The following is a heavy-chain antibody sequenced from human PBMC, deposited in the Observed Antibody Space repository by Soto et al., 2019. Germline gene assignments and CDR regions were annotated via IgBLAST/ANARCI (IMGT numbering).Heavy chain of an antibody. CDR2: INAGNGNT. Sequence: QVQLVQSGAEEKKPGASVKVSCKASGYTFTSYAMHWVRQAPGQRLEWMGWINAGNGNTKYSQKFQGRVTITRDTAASTAYMELSSLRSEDTAVYYCARTSATGYYTGDYWGQGTLVTVSS. CDR3: ARTSATGYYTGDY. J-gene: IGHJ4*02. V-gene: IGHV1-3*05. CDR1: GYTFTSYA. D-gene: IGHD3-9*01.